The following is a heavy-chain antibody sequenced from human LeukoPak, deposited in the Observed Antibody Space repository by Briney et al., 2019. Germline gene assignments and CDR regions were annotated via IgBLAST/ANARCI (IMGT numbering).Heavy chain of an antibody. CDR3: ARSPLTTVTTNWFDP. Sequence: GGSLRLSCAASGFNFSSYSMNWVRQAPGKGLEWVSSISSSSSFRYYADSVKGRFTISRDNAKNSLYLQMNSLRAEDTAVYYCARSPLTTVTTNWFDPWGQGTLVTVSS. J-gene: IGHJ5*02. V-gene: IGHV3-21*01. CDR1: GFNFSSYS. D-gene: IGHD4-17*01. CDR2: ISSSSSFR.